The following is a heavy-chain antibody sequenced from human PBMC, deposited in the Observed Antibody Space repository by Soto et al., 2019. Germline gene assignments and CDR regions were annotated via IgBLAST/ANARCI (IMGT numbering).Heavy chain of an antibody. CDR1: GYTFISYG. CDR3: XXXXPXXXX. Sequence: QVQLVQSGAEVKKPGASVKVSCKASGYTFISYGISWVRQAPGQGLEWMGWIRAYNGNTNYAQKLQGRVTMTTXTSTXXAXXXXXXXXXXXXXXXXXXXXXPXXXXWGQGTLVTVSS. J-gene: IGHJ4*02. CDR2: IRAYNGNT. V-gene: IGHV1-18*01.